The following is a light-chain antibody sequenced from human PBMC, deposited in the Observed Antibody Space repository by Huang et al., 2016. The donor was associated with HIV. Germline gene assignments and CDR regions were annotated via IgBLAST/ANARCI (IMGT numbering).Light chain of an antibody. Sequence: DIQMTQSPYSLSASVGERVTITGRASQSNSHHLNWYQQKSGRAPKLRISASSSLQSGVPSKFRCSGSGTAFTLTISGLQPEEFATYYCQQSYGTSSTFGQGTNVEIK. CDR2: ASS. CDR3: QQSYGTSST. V-gene: IGKV1-39*01. J-gene: IGKJ1*01. CDR1: QSNSHH.